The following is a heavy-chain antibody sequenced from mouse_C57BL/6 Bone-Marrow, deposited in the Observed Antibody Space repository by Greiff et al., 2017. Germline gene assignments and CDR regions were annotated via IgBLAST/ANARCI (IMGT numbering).Heavy chain of an antibody. J-gene: IGHJ1*03. CDR2: FHPNSGST. D-gene: IGHD1-1*01. CDR3: TEVLRYYFDV. CDR1: GYTFTSYW. V-gene: IGHV1-64*01. Sequence: QVQLQQPGAELVKPGASVKLSCKASGYTFTSYWMHWVKQRPGQGLEWIGMFHPNSGSTNYNEKFKSKATLTVDKSSITAYMKLSSLTSEDSAVYYCTEVLRYYFDVWGTWTTVTVSS.